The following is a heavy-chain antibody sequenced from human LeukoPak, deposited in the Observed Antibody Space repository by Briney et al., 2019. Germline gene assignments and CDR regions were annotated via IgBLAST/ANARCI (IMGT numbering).Heavy chain of an antibody. J-gene: IGHJ1*01. CDR2: IYSRDSNS. V-gene: IGHV5-51*01. CDR1: GYSFASYW. D-gene: IGHD2-2*01. Sequence: GESLKISCKGSGYSFASYWIAWVRQMPGKGLEWMGTIYSRDSNSRYSPPLQGQVTMSVDTSISTAYLQWSRLEASDTAIYYCASVGATGFLQHWGQGTMVTVSS. CDR3: ASVGATGFLQH.